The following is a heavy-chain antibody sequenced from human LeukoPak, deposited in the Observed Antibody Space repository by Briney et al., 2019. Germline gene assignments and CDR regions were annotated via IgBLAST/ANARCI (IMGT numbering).Heavy chain of an antibody. Sequence: GASVKVSCKASGYTFTSNYIHWVRQAPGQGLEWMRMIYPRDGSTSYAQKFQGRVTVTRDTSTSTVHMELSGLRSEDTAVYYCERDQEGFDYWGQGTLVTVSS. CDR3: ERDQEGFDY. V-gene: IGHV1-46*01. CDR1: GYTFTSNY. J-gene: IGHJ4*02. CDR2: IYPRDGST.